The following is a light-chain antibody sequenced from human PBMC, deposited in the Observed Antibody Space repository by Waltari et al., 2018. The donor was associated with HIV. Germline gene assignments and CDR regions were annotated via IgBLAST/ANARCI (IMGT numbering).Light chain of an antibody. CDR1: SSNIGRYY. CDR3: AVWDDSLVV. CDR2: RNT. J-gene: IGLJ2*01. Sequence: QSVLTQPPSTSGTPGQRVTIPCSGSSSNIGRYYVSWYQQPPGTAPKLLIYRNTQRPSGVPDRFSGSKSGTSASLAISGLRSEDEADYYCAVWDDSLVVFGGGTSLTVL. V-gene: IGLV1-47*01.